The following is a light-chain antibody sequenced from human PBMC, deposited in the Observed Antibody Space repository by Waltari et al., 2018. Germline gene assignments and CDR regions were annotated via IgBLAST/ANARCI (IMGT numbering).Light chain of an antibody. J-gene: IGLJ1*01. V-gene: IGLV10-54*01. CDR1: STNVGKQG. Sequence: QAGLTQPPSVSEDLGQTATLTCPGSSTNVGKQGATWLQQRQGHPPNLLSYRNNKRPSGVAERISASRSGNTASLTIIGLRPEDEADYYCSSWDTGLDAYVFGTGTTVTVL. CDR2: RNN. CDR3: SSWDTGLDAYV.